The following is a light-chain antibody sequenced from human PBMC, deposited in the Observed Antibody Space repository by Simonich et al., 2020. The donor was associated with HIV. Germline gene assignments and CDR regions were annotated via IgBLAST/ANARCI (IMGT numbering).Light chain of an antibody. V-gene: IGKV1-33*01. CDR3: QQYNNWP. J-gene: IGKJ4*01. CDR2: DAS. Sequence: DIQMTQSPSSVSASVGDRVTITCRASQGISNYLNWYQKKPGKAPKLLIYDASNLETRVPARLSGSGSGTDFTFTISSLQSEDFAVYYCQQYNNWPLGGGTKVEIK. CDR1: QGISNY.